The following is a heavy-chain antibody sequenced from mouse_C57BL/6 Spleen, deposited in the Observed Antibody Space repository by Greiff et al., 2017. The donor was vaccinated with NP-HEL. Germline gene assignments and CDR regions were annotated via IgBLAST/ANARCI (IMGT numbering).Heavy chain of an antibody. V-gene: IGHV1-54*01. CDR1: GYAFTNYL. CDR3: ARGGDYGPSWFAY. CDR2: INPGSGGT. Sequence: QVHVKQSGAELVRPGTSVKVSCKASGYAFTNYLIEWVKQRPGQGLEWIGVINPGSGGTNYNEKFKGKATLTADKSSSTAYMQLSSLTSEDSAVYFCARGGDYGPSWFAYWGQGTLVTVSA. J-gene: IGHJ3*01. D-gene: IGHD2-4*01.